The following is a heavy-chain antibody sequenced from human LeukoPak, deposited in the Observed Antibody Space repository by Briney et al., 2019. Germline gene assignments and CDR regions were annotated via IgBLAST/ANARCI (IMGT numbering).Heavy chain of an antibody. Sequence: SETLSLTCAVYGGSFSGYYWSWIRQPPGKGLEWIGEINHSGSTNYNPSLKSRVTISVDTSKNQFSLKLSSVTAADTAVYYCARASDSSGYYYWFDPWGQGTLVTVSS. J-gene: IGHJ5*02. CDR3: ARASDSSGYYYWFDP. V-gene: IGHV4-34*01. D-gene: IGHD3-22*01. CDR2: INHSGST. CDR1: GGSFSGYY.